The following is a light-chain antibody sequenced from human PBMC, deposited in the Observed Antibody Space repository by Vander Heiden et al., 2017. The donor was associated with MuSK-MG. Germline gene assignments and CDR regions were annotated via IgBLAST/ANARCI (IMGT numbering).Light chain of an antibody. Sequence: DIQLTQSPSSLSASVGDRVTMTCRASQSISTYLNWYLQLPGKAPKLLIFAASNLQDGVPSRFSGGGSGTDFTLTISRLHPEDFATYYCQQSDHTFWTFGQGTKVEVK. CDR3: QQSDHTFWT. V-gene: IGKV1-39*01. J-gene: IGKJ1*01. CDR2: AAS. CDR1: QSISTY.